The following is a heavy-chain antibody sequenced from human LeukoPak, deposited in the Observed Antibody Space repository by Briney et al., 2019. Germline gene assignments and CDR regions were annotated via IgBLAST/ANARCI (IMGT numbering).Heavy chain of an antibody. Sequence: GGSLRLSCAASGFTFSSYWMHWVRQVPGKGLVWVSRINSDGSSTSYADSVKGRFTISRDNAKNTLYLQMNSLRAEDTAVYYCARVVGDGAAYGPFDYWGQGTLVTVSS. V-gene: IGHV3-74*01. J-gene: IGHJ4*02. CDR1: GFTFSSYW. CDR3: ARVVGDGAAYGPFDY. CDR2: INSDGSST. D-gene: IGHD5-24*01.